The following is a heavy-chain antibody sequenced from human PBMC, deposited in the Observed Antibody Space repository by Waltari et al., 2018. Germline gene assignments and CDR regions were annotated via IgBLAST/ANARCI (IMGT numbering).Heavy chain of an antibody. CDR2: IYYSGST. D-gene: IGHD6-19*01. CDR3: ARGGWADTLLNRSGWPVDY. J-gene: IGHJ4*02. Sequence: QLQLQESGPGLVKPSETLSLTCTVSGGSISSSSYYWGWIRQPPGKGMEWIGVIYYSGSTYYNPSLKSRVTISGDTSKNQFSLKLSSVTAADTAVYYCARGGWADTLLNRSGWPVDYWGQGTLVTVSS. CDR1: GGSISSSSYY. V-gene: IGHV4-39*01.